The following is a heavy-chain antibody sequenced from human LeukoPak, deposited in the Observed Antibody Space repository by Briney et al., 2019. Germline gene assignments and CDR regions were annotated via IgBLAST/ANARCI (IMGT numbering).Heavy chain of an antibody. J-gene: IGHJ4*02. CDR3: AKTYYYDSSNYPPMDY. CDR1: GFTFSSYA. Sequence: GGSLRLSCAASGFTFSSYAMSWVRQAPGEGLEWVSAISGGGGNTYYADSVKGRVTISRDNSKNPLYLQMSSLRAEDTAVYYCAKTYYYDSSNYPPMDYWGQGTLVTVSS. V-gene: IGHV3-23*01. D-gene: IGHD3-22*01. CDR2: ISGGGGNT.